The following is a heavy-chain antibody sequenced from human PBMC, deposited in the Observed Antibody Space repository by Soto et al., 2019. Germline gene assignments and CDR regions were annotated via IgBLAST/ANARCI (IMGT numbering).Heavy chain of an antibody. V-gene: IGHV4-39*01. J-gene: IGHJ4*02. D-gene: IGHD2-15*01. CDR3: ATPTLLSSYFDY. Sequence: SETLSLTCTVSGGSISSSSYYWGWIRQPPGKGLEWIGSIYYSGSTYYNPSLKSRVTISVDTSKNQFSMKLSSVTAADTAVYYCATPTLLSSYFDYWGQGTLGTVSS. CDR2: IYYSGST. CDR1: GGSISSSSYY.